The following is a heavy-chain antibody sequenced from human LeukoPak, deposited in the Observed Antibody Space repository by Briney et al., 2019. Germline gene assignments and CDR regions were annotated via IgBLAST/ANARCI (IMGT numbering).Heavy chain of an antibody. V-gene: IGHV3-48*01. CDR2: ITSSSSMI. J-gene: IGHJ3*01. CDR3: ARGLYSSGYDAFDV. D-gene: IGHD6-25*01. CDR1: GFTFSSYN. Sequence: GGSLRLSCAASGFTFSSYNMNWVRQAPGKGLEWVSYITSSSSMIYYADSVKGRFTISRDNAKNSLYLQMNSLRAEDTAVYYCARGLYSSGYDAFDVWGQGTMVTVSS.